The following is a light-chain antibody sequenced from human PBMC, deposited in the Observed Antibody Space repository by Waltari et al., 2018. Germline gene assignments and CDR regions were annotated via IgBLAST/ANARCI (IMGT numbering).Light chain of an antibody. CDR1: QSISSW. CDR3: QQYNTYRLT. Sequence: DIDMVQSPSTMSASVGDRVTINCRASQSISSWLAWYQQKPGKAPKVLIYKASSLKSGVPSRFSGSGSGTEFTLTISSLQPDDFATYFCQQYNTYRLTFGGGTKVEIK. J-gene: IGKJ4*01. V-gene: IGKV1-5*03. CDR2: KAS.